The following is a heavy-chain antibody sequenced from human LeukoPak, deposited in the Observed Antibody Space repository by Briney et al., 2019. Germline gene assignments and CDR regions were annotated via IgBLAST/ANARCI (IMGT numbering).Heavy chain of an antibody. CDR1: GNIFNGYY. D-gene: IGHD3-10*01. Sequence: APVKVSCKASGNIFNGYYVHWVRQAPGHGLEWMGWINPNTGETHHNHAQKIQDRVTMTIDTSVNTAYMDLFSLRSDDTAVYYCAARSGSYIQLDSWGQGTLATVSA. V-gene: IGHV1-2*02. J-gene: IGHJ4*02. CDR2: INPNTGETHH. CDR3: AARSGSYIQLDS.